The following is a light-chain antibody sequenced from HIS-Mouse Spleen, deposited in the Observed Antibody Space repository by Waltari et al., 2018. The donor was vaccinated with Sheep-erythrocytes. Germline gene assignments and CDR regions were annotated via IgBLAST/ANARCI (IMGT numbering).Light chain of an antibody. Sequence: QSALTQPRSVSGSPGQSVTISCTGTSGDVGGYNYVPWYQQHPGKAPKLMIYDVSKRPSGVPDRFSGSKSGNTASLTISGLQAEDEADYYCCSYAGSYNHVFATGTKVTVL. CDR3: CSYAGSYNHV. CDR1: SGDVGGYNY. CDR2: DVS. V-gene: IGLV2-11*01. J-gene: IGLJ1*01.